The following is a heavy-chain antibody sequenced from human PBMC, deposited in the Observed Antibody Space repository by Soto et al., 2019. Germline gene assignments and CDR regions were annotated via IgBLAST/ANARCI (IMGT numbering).Heavy chain of an antibody. V-gene: IGHV3-30*18. D-gene: IGHD3-10*01. CDR1: GFIFSKYG. J-gene: IGHJ6*02. Sequence: GSLRLSCGASGFIFSKYGMHGVRQAPGKGLEWVAVISYDGSNKYYAESVKGRFIISRDKSENTLYLQMNSLRAEDTALYYCAKDLGSGKPYYYYAMDVWGQGTTVTVSS. CDR3: AKDLGSGKPYYYYAMDV. CDR2: ISYDGSNK.